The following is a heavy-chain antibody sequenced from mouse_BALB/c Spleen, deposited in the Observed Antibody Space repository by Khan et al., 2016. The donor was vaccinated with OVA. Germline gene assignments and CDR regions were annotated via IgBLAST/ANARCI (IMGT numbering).Heavy chain of an antibody. J-gene: IGHJ3*01. Sequence: VQLQQSGPEVVKPGASVKISCTSSGYTFTDYNMYWVKQRHGKSLEWIGYFFPNSGGSGYNQKFQTKANLTVDISSSTAYMDLRNLTSDDSAVYYCVTSGYGSFAFWGQGTLVTVSA. CDR2: FFPNSGGS. CDR1: GYTFTDYN. V-gene: IGHV1S29*02. D-gene: IGHD1-2*01. CDR3: VTSGYGSFAF.